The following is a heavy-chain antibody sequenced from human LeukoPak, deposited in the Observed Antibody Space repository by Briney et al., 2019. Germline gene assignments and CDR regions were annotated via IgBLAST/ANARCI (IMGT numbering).Heavy chain of an antibody. CDR3: ARAVDYEFFDI. Sequence: GGSLRLSCAASGFTFSSYGMHWVRQAPGKGLEWVAVISYDGSNKYYADSVKGRFTISRDNSKNTLHLQMNSLRAEDTAVYYCARAVDYEFFDIWGQGTMVTVSS. V-gene: IGHV3-30*03. CDR2: ISYDGSNK. D-gene: IGHD4-17*01. J-gene: IGHJ3*02. CDR1: GFTFSSYG.